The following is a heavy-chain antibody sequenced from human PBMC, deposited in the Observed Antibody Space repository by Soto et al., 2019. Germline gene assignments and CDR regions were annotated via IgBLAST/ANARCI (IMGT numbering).Heavy chain of an antibody. D-gene: IGHD2-2*02. CDR1: GFTFSSYA. CDR3: AKDGYPPRYXSSTSCYTSYYYYGMDV. CDR2: ISGSGGST. Sequence: AGGSLRLSCAASGFTFSSYAMSWVRQAPGKGLEWVSAISGSGGSTYYADSVKGRFTISRDNSKNTLYLQMNSLRAEDTAVYYCAKDGYPPRYXSSTSCYTSYYYYGMDVWGQGTTVTVSS. J-gene: IGHJ6*02. V-gene: IGHV3-23*01.